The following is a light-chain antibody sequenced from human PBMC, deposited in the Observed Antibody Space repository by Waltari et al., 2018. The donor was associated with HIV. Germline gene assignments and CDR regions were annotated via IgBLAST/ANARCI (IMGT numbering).Light chain of an antibody. CDR1: QNINHY. V-gene: IGKV1-39*01. J-gene: IGKJ3*01. Sequence: DIQMTQSPSSLSASIGDRVTITCRASQNINHYFNWYQHEPGKPPKLLSYAASTLQSRVPLRFSASGFGTDVTLTISNLQPEDFATYYCQQSSDLPSTFGPGTKVDIK. CDR2: AAS. CDR3: QQSSDLPST.